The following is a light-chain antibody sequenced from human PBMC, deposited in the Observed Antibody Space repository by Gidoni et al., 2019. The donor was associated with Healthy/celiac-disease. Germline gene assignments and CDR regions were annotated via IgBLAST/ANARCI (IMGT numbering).Light chain of an antibody. J-gene: IGKJ2*01. V-gene: IGKV1-5*03. CDR3: QQYNSYSEYT. Sequence: DIQMTQSPSTLSASVGDRVTITCRASQSISSWLAWYQQKPGKAPKRLIYKASSLESGVPSRFSGSGSGTEFTLTISSLQPDDFATYYCQQYNSYSEYTFGQXTKLEIK. CDR1: QSISSW. CDR2: KAS.